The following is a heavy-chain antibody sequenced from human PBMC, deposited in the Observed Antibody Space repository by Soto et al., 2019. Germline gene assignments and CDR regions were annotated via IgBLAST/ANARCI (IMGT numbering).Heavy chain of an antibody. CDR3: AKGPFAAMVTGFDY. J-gene: IGHJ4*02. V-gene: IGHV3-23*01. D-gene: IGHD5-18*01. Sequence: GGSLRLSCAASGFTFSSYAMSWVRQAPGKGLEWVSAISGSGTSTYYADSVKGRFTISRDNSKNTLYMQMNSLRAEDTAVYYCAKGPFAAMVTGFDYWGQGTLVTVSS. CDR1: GFTFSSYA. CDR2: ISGSGTST.